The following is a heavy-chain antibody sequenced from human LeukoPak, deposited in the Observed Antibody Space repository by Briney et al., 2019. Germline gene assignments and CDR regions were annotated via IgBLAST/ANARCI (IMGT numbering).Heavy chain of an antibody. CDR1: GFTFSSYA. J-gene: IGHJ4*02. CDR3: AKNFPGRVVPAAMGY. V-gene: IGHV3-23*01. D-gene: IGHD2-2*01. Sequence: GGSLRLPCAASGFTFSSYAMSWVRQAPGKGLEWVSAISGSGGSTYYADSVKGRFTISRDNSKNTLYLQMNSLRAEDTAVYYCAKNFPGRVVPAAMGYWGQGTLVNVSS. CDR2: ISGSGGST.